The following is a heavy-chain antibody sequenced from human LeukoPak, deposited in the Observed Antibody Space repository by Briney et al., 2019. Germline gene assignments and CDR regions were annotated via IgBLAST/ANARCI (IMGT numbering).Heavy chain of an antibody. J-gene: IGHJ4*02. V-gene: IGHV3-30*02. CDR3: AEWELLPTADY. Sequence: PGGSLRLSYAASGFNFRNYGIHWVRQAPGKGLEWVAFILYDGSKTYYADSVKGRFTISRDNSKNTLYLQMNSLRDDDTAVYYCAEWELLPTADYWGQGTLVTVSS. D-gene: IGHD1-26*01. CDR2: ILYDGSKT. CDR1: GFNFRNYG.